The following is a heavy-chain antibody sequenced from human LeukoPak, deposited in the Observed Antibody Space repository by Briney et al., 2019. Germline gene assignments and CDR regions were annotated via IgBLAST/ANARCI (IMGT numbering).Heavy chain of an antibody. J-gene: IGHJ4*02. D-gene: IGHD4-17*01. CDR3: ARDRPYGSIDY. Sequence: GGSLRLSCAASGLTFSSYWMSWVRQAPGKGLEWVANIKQDGSEKYYVDSVKGRFTISRDNAKNSLYLQMNSLRAEDTAVYYCARDRPYGSIDYWGQGTLVTVSS. CDR1: GLTFSSYW. CDR2: IKQDGSEK. V-gene: IGHV3-7*01.